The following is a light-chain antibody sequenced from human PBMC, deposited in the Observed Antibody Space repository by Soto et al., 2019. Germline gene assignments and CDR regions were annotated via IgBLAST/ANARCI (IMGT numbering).Light chain of an antibody. CDR3: SSYTSSSSHVA. J-gene: IGLJ2*01. CDR1: GSDVGGYSY. CDR2: EVN. V-gene: IGLV2-14*01. Sequence: QSALTQPASVSGSPGQSVTISCTETGSDVGGYSYVSWYQQHPGKAPKLMIYEVNNRPSGVSNRFSGSKSGDTASLTISGLQTEDEADYYCSSYTSSSSHVAFGGGTKVTVL.